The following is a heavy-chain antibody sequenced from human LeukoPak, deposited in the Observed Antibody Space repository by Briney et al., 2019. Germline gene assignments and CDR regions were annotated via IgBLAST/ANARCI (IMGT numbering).Heavy chain of an antibody. J-gene: IGHJ4*02. V-gene: IGHV3-21*01. CDR2: ISSSSSYI. CDR3: ARNNYYDSSGYGY. Sequence: GGSLRLSCTASGFTFSSYIFNWVRQAPGKGLEWVSSISSSSSYIYYADSVKGRFTISRDNAKNSLYLQMNSLRAEDTAVYYCARNNYYDSSGYGYWGQGTLVTVSS. CDR1: GFTFSSYI. D-gene: IGHD3-22*01.